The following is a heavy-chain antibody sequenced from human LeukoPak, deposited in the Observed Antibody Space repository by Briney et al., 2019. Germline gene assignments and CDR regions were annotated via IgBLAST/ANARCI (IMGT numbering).Heavy chain of an antibody. CDR1: GFTFSSYA. Sequence: PGGSLRLSCAASGFTFSSYAMSWVRRAPGKGLEWVSAISGSGGGTYYADSVKGRFTISRDNSKNTLYLQMNSLRAEDTALYYCAKRIRDGYNPFDYWGQGTLVTVSS. D-gene: IGHD5-24*01. CDR3: AKRIRDGYNPFDY. V-gene: IGHV3-23*01. CDR2: ISGSGGGT. J-gene: IGHJ4*02.